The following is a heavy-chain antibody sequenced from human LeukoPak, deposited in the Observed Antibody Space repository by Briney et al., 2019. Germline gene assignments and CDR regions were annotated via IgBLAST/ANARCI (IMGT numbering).Heavy chain of an antibody. J-gene: IGHJ2*01. D-gene: IGHD7-27*01. Sequence: GGSLRLSCEASGFTFGTYGMTWVRQAPGKGLEWVSGIPGCSTWTYYADSVRRRFTISRDNSKNTLHLQMNNLTADDTAIYYCAREFVSLGTGYFDLWGRGTLHSVFS. V-gene: IGHV3-23*01. CDR2: IPGCSTWT. CDR1: GFTFGTYG. CDR3: AREFVSLGTGYFDL.